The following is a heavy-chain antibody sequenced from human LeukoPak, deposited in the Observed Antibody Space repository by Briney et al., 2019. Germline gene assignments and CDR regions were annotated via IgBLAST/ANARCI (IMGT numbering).Heavy chain of an antibody. CDR1: GGSISSYY. D-gene: IGHD6-13*01. Sequence: SETLSLTCTVPGGSISSYYWSWIRQPAGKGLEWIGRIYTSGSTNYNPSLKSRVTMSVDTSKNQFSLKLSSVTAADTAVYYCARDLGHSSSWYRGYYYYYMDVWGKGTTVTVSS. J-gene: IGHJ6*03. CDR3: ARDLGHSSSWYRGYYYYYMDV. CDR2: IYTSGST. V-gene: IGHV4-4*07.